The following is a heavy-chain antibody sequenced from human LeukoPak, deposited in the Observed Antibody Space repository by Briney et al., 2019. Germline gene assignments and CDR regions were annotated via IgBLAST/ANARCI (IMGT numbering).Heavy chain of an antibody. J-gene: IGHJ6*03. CDR3: ARVLRYCSGGNCYSGGLGYMDV. CDR2: ISGSGDTT. D-gene: IGHD2-15*01. Sequence: GGSLRLSCAASGFTFSSYGMSWVRQAPGKGLEWVSGISGSGDTTYYADSVKGRFTISRDNSKNTLYLQMNSLRAEDTAVYYCARVLRYCSGGNCYSGGLGYMDVWGKGTTVTISS. CDR1: GFTFSSYG. V-gene: IGHV3-23*01.